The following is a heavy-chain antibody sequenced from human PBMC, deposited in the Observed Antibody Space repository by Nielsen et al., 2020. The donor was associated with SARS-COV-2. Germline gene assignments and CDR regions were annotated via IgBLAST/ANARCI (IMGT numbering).Heavy chain of an antibody. Sequence: SLKISCAASGFTFDDYAMHWVRQAPGKGLEWVSGISWNSGSIGYADSVKGRFTISRDNAKNSLYLQMNSLRAEDTALYYCARRGGADYFDYWGQGTLVTVSS. D-gene: IGHD3-16*01. J-gene: IGHJ4*02. V-gene: IGHV3-9*01. CDR3: ARRGGADYFDY. CDR2: ISWNSGSI. CDR1: GFTFDDYA.